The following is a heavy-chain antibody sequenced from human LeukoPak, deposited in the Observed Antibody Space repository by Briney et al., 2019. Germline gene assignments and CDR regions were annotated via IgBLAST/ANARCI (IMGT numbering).Heavy chain of an antibody. Sequence: PGGSLRLSCAASGFTFSSYGMHWVRQAPGKGLEWAAVIWYDGSNKYYADSVKGRFTISRDNSKNTLYLQMNSLRAEDTAVYYCARDGPYYYDSSGYPPLKYWGQGTLVTVSS. CDR3: ARDGPYYYDSSGYPPLKY. V-gene: IGHV3-33*01. CDR2: IWYDGSNK. J-gene: IGHJ4*02. CDR1: GFTFSSYG. D-gene: IGHD3-22*01.